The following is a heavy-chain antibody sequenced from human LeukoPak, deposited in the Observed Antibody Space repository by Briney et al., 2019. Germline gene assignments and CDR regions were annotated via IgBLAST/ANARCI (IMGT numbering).Heavy chain of an antibody. J-gene: IGHJ6*02. CDR3: TTERNWELLRPLGMDI. Sequence: PGGSLRLSCAASGFNFNYVWMSRVRQAPGKGLEWVGRIRTKIDGETRDYAAPVKGRFTISRDDSKTTLYLQMNSLKTEDSAVYYCTTERNWELLRPLGMDIWGQGTTVTVSS. CDR2: IRTKIDGETR. V-gene: IGHV3-15*01. CDR1: GFNFNYVW. D-gene: IGHD1-26*01.